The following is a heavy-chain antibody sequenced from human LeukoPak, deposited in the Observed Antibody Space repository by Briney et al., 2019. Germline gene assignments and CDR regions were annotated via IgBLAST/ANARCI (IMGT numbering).Heavy chain of an antibody. D-gene: IGHD2-2*01. CDR3: AREPAAPTSDAFDI. CDR1: GGSFSGYY. J-gene: IGHJ3*02. V-gene: IGHV4-34*01. Sequence: SKTLSLTCAVYGGSFSGYYWSWIRQPPGKGLEWIGEINHSGSTNYNPSLKSRVTISVDTSKNQFSLKLSSVTAADTAVYYCAREPAAPTSDAFDIWGQGTMVTVSS. CDR2: INHSGST.